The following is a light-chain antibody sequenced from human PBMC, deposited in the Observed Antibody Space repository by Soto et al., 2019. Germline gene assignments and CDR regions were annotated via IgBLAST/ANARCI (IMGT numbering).Light chain of an antibody. CDR2: DVS. V-gene: IGLV2-14*01. CDR3: SSYTSSSTPHVV. CDR1: SSDVGGYNY. Sequence: QSVLTQPASESGSPGQSITISCTGTSSDVGGYNYVSWYQQHPGKAPKLMIYDVSNRPSGVSNRFSGSKSGNTASLTISGLQAEDEADYYCSSYTSSSTPHVVFGGGTKLTVL. J-gene: IGLJ2*01.